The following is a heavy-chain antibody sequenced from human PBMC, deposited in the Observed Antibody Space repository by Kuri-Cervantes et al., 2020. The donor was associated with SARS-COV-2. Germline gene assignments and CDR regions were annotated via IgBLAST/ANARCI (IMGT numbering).Heavy chain of an antibody. D-gene: IGHD3-22*01. CDR2: ISYDGSTK. CDR1: GLTLSSYG. V-gene: IGHV3-30*18. Sequence: GGSLRLSCAASGLTLSSYGMHWVRQAPGKGLEWVALISYDGSTKYYADSVRGRFTISRDNSKNTVSLQLNSLRIEDTAVYYCAKDFRGRLEYDHSGFYYETGFEHWSQGTLVTVSS. CDR3: AKDFRGRLEYDHSGFYYETGFEH. J-gene: IGHJ4*02.